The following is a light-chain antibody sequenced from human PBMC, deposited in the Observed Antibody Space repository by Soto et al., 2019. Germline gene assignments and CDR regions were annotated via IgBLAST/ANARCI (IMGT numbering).Light chain of an antibody. V-gene: IGKV2-28*01. Sequence: DIVMTQSPLSLPVTPGEPASISCRSSQSLLHSNGYNYLDWYLQKPGQSPQLLIYLGSNRASGVPDRFSGSGSGTDFTLKISRVEAEDVGVYYCMQDLQTPLTCGQGTKVDIK. CDR2: LGS. CDR3: MQDLQTPLT. J-gene: IGKJ1*01. CDR1: QSLLHSNGYNY.